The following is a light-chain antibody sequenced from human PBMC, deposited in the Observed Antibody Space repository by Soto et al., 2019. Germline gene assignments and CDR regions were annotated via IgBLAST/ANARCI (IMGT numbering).Light chain of an antibody. J-gene: IGKJ5*01. CDR1: QGISSY. CDR3: QQSYRTPT. CDR2: AAS. V-gene: IGKV1-8*01. Sequence: AIRMTQSPSSLSASTGDRVTITFRASQGISSYLAWYQQKPGKAPKLLIYAASTLQSGVPSRFSGSGSGTDYTLTISSLQPEDFATYYCQQSYRTPTFGQGTRLEIK.